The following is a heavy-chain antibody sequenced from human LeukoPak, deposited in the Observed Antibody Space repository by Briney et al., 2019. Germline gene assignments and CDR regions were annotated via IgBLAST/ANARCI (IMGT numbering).Heavy chain of an antibody. CDR1: GFTFSSYG. V-gene: IGHV3-30*18. CDR3: AKDSHDIYWFDP. Sequence: GGSLRLSCAASGFTFSSYGMHWVRQAPGKGLEWVAVISYDGSNKYYADSVKGRFTISRDNSKNTLYLQMNSLRAEDTAVYYCAKDSHDIYWFDPWGQGTLVTVSS. J-gene: IGHJ5*02. CDR2: ISYDGSNK. D-gene: IGHD3-9*01.